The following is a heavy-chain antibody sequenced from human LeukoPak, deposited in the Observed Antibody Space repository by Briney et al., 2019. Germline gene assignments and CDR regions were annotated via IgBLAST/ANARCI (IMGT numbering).Heavy chain of an antibody. D-gene: IGHD4-17*01. Sequence: ASVKVSCKASGYTFTSYYMRWVRQAPGQGLEWMGIINPSGGSTSYAQKFQGRVTMTRDTSTSTVYMELSSLRSEDTAVYYCAREKGGTVTTESNAFDIWGQGTMVTVSS. V-gene: IGHV1-46*01. CDR1: GYTFTSYY. CDR2: INPSGGST. J-gene: IGHJ3*02. CDR3: AREKGGTVTTESNAFDI.